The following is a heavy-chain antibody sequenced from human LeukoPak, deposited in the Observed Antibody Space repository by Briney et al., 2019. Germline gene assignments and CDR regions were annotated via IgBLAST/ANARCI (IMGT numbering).Heavy chain of an antibody. Sequence: ASVKVSCKASGYTFTDYYMHWVRQAPGQGLEWMGWINPHSGGTDHAQKFQGRVTMTRDTSISTAYMELSRLRSDDTAVYYCARAMVRGYNIVGYWGQGTLVTVSS. CDR2: INPHSGGT. V-gene: IGHV1-2*02. J-gene: IGHJ4*02. CDR3: ARAMVRGYNIVGY. CDR1: GYTFTDYY. D-gene: IGHD3-10*01.